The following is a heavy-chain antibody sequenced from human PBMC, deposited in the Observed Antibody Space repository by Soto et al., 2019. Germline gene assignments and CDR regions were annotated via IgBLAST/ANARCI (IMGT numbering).Heavy chain of an antibody. CDR3: ARASRRYFAY. Sequence: PSETLSLTCTVSGDSISDYYWSWIRQPPGKGLEWIGYIYHSGSTYYNPSLKSRVTISLDASKIQFSLKLNSVTAADTAVYYCARASRRYFAYWGQGTLVTVSS. V-gene: IGHV4-59*01. CDR1: GDSISDYY. J-gene: IGHJ4*02. CDR2: IYHSGST.